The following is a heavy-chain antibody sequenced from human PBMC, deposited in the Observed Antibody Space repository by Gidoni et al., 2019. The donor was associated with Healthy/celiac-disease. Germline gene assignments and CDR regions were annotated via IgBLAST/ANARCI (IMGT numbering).Heavy chain of an antibody. V-gene: IGHV4-39*01. Sequence: DGLEWIGSIYYSGSTYYNPSLKSRVTISVDTSKNQFSLKLSSVTAADTAVYYCARQQYDYVWGSYPSNFDYWGQGTLVTVSS. CDR3: ARQQYDYVWGSYPSNFDY. CDR2: IYYSGST. J-gene: IGHJ4*02. D-gene: IGHD3-16*01.